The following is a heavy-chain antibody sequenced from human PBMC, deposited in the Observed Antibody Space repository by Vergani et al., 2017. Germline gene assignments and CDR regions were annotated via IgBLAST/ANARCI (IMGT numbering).Heavy chain of an antibody. CDR2: IIPIFGTA. CDR3: AREGYCSSTSCYWAYYYYYMDV. D-gene: IGHD2-2*01. Sequence: QVQLVQSGAEVKKPGSSVKVSCKASGGTFSSYAISWVRQAPGQGLEWMGRIIPIFGTANYAQKFQGRVTITADESTSTAYMELSSLRSEDTAVYYCAREGYCSSTSCYWAYYYYYMDVWGKGTTVTVSS. V-gene: IGHV1-69*18. CDR1: GGTFSSYA. J-gene: IGHJ6*03.